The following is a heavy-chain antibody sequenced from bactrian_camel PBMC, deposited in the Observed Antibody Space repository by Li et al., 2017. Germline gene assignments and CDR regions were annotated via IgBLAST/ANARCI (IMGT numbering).Heavy chain of an antibody. J-gene: IGHJ4*01. CDR1: GYRYSNYC. Sequence: HVQLVESGGGLVQAGGSLRLSCAASGYRYSNYCMYWFRRAPGKERDWVASIAPGGGSTYYADSVKGRFTISRDNAKNTLNLQMNNLKPEDTGMYYCAAWAFSVCTVATGLSMNQWWGQGTQVTVS. CDR3: AAWAFSVCTVATGLSMNQW. D-gene: IGHD6*01. V-gene: IGHV3S1*01. CDR2: IAPGGGST.